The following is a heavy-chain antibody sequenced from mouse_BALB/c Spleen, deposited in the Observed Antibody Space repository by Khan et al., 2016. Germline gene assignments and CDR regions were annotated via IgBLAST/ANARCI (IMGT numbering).Heavy chain of an antibody. J-gene: IGHJ3*01. CDR3: AGQGFTTASAWFPY. CDR2: ISSGGGYT. Sequence: EVELVESGGGLVKPGGSLKLSCAASGFTFSNYAMSWVRQTPEKRLEWVATISSGGGYTYYPDSVKGRFSISRDIAKNTRYLQMSSLRSEDTAMYYCAGQGFTTASAWFPYWGQGTLVTVSA. CDR1: GFTFSNYA. D-gene: IGHD1-2*01. V-gene: IGHV5-9-3*01.